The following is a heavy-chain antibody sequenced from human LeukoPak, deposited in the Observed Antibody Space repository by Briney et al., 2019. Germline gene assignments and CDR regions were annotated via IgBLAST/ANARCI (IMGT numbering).Heavy chain of an antibody. V-gene: IGHV3-7*03. CDR2: IKQDGSEK. CDR3: ARDSEYSSGWSPPYYFDY. Sequence: PGGSLRLSCAASGFTFSSYWMSWVRQAPGKGLEWVANIKQDGSEKYYVDSVKGRFTISRDNAKNSLYLQMNSLRAEDTAVYYCARDSEYSSGWSPPYYFDYWGQGTLVTVSS. CDR1: GFTFSSYW. D-gene: IGHD6-19*01. J-gene: IGHJ4*02.